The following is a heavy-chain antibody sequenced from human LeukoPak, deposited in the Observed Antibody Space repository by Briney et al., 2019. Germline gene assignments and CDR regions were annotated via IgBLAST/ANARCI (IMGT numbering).Heavy chain of an antibody. CDR1: GFTFTSYS. CDR2: ISGSSNYI. Sequence: GGSLRLSCAASGFTFTSYSMNWVRQAPGKGLEWVSSISGSSNYIYYADSVKGRFTISRDNAKNSLYLQMNSLRAEDTAVYYCVRDGYGDYHYDYWGQGTLVTVSS. V-gene: IGHV3-21*01. D-gene: IGHD4-17*01. CDR3: VRDGYGDYHYDY. J-gene: IGHJ4*02.